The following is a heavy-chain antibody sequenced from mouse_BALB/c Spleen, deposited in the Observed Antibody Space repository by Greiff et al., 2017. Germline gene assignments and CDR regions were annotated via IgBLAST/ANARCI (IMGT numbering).Heavy chain of an antibody. CDR2: ISYSGST. J-gene: IGHJ4*01. Sequence: EVQGVESGPGLVKPSQSLSLTCTVTGYSITSDYAWNWIRQFPGNKLEWMGYISYSGSTSYNPSLKSRISITRDTSKNQFFLQLNSVTTEDTATYYCARRGNFDRFYAMDYWGQGTSVTVSS. D-gene: IGHD2-14*01. CDR3: ARRGNFDRFYAMDY. CDR1: GYSITSDYA. V-gene: IGHV3-2*02.